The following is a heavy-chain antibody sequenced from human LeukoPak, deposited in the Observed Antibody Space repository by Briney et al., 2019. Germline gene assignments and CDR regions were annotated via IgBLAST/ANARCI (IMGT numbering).Heavy chain of an antibody. Sequence: SQTLSLTCAISGDSASRTGASWNWIRQSPSRGLQWLGRKYYSYTWYNDYAVSVKSRITINPDTSRNQFSLHLNSVTRADPAVYYCTNGYNWNYFDYWGQGTLVTVSS. J-gene: IGHJ4*02. D-gene: IGHD1-20*01. CDR1: GDSASRTGAS. V-gene: IGHV6-1*01. CDR3: TNGYNWNYFDY. CDR2: KYYSYTWYN.